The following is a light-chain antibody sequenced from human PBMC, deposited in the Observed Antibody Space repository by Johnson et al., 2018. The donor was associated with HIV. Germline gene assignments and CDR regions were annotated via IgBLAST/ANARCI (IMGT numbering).Light chain of an antibody. CDR2: DND. J-gene: IGLJ1*01. Sequence: QSVLTQPPSVSAAPGQKVTISCFGSDSNIGNNYVSWYQQVPGTAPKLLIYDNDTRPSGIPDRFSGSKSGTSATLAITGLQTGDEADYYCETWDSSLRGVFGTGTKVTVL. CDR3: ETWDSSLRGV. CDR1: DSNIGNNY. V-gene: IGLV1-51*01.